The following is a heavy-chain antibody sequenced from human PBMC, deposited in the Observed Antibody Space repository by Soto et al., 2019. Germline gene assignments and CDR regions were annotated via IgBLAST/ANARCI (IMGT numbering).Heavy chain of an antibody. Sequence: SVKVSCKASGGTFSSYAIIWVRQAPGQGLEWMGGIIPIFGTANYAQKFQGRVTITADESTSTAYMELSSLRSEDTAVYYCARAGLAQWLVLNYWGQGTLVTVSS. CDR3: ARAGLAQWLVLNY. CDR1: GGTFSSYA. V-gene: IGHV1-69*13. J-gene: IGHJ4*02. D-gene: IGHD6-19*01. CDR2: IIPIFGTA.